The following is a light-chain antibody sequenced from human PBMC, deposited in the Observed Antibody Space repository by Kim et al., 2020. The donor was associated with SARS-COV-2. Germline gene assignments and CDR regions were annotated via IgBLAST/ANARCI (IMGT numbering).Light chain of an antibody. V-gene: IGLV9-49*01. CDR3: GADHGSGSNFGWV. Sequence: QPVLTQPPSASASLGASVTLTCTLTSGYSNYKVDWYQQRPGKGPRFVMRVGTGGIVGSKGDGIPDRFSVLGSGLNRYLTIKNIQEEDESDYHCGADHGSGSNFGWVFGGETQLSVL. CDR1: SGYSNYK. J-gene: IGLJ3*02. CDR2: VGTGGIVG.